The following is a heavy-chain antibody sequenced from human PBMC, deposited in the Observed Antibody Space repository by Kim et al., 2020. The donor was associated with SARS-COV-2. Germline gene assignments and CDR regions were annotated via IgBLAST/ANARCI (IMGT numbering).Heavy chain of an antibody. CDR3: ARHSRVWLQLSPYYFDY. D-gene: IGHD2-2*01. CDR1: GGSISSSGYY. V-gene: IGHV4-39*01. Sequence: SETLSLTCTVSGGSISSSGYYWGWIRQPPGKGLEWIGCIYYSGSTYYNPSLKSRVTISVDTSKNQFSLKLSSVTAADTAVYYCARHSRVWLQLSPYYFDYWGQGTLVTVSS. J-gene: IGHJ4*02. CDR2: IYYSGST.